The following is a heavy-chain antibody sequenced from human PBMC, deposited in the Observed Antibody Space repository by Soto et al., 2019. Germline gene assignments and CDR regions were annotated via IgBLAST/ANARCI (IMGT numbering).Heavy chain of an antibody. D-gene: IGHD3-9*01. Sequence: EVQLLESGEGLVQPGGSLKLSCAASGFTFSSYAMSWVRQAPGKGLEWVSGIGGSGGNTYYADSVKGRFTISRDNSKNTLFLQMNSLRAEDTAEYYCARVVRYFDTPYGMDVRGQGTTVTVSS. CDR2: IGGSGGNT. J-gene: IGHJ6*02. CDR3: ARVVRYFDTPYGMDV. V-gene: IGHV3-23*01. CDR1: GFTFSSYA.